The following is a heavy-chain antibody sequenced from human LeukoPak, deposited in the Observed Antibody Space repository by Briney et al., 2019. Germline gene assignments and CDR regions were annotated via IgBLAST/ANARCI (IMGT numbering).Heavy chain of an antibody. D-gene: IGHD4-17*01. CDR3: ARERTDYGDYFFDY. V-gene: IGHV3-11*06. CDR2: ISSSSSYI. J-gene: IGHJ4*02. CDR1: GFTFSDYY. Sequence: GGSLRLSCAASGFTFSDYYMSWIRQAPGKGLEWVSSISSSSSYIYYADSVKGRFTISRDNAKNSLYLQRNSLRAEDTAVYYCARERTDYGDYFFDYWGQGTLVTVSS.